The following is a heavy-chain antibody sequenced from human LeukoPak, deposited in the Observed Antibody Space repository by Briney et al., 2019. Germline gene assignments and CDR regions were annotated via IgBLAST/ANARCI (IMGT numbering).Heavy chain of an antibody. Sequence: GGSLRLSCAVSGFSSSTAWMTWVRQAPGKGLEWVADIRQDGSDKYYVDAVKGRFIISRDKAKNSVSLHMNRLRAEDTAVYYCARDLCRPNWYALCHSIDSWGHGTLVIVSS. CDR2: IRQDGSDK. CDR3: ARDLCRPNWYALCHSIDS. J-gene: IGHJ5*01. V-gene: IGHV3-7*01. CDR1: GFSSSTAW. D-gene: IGHD2-2*01.